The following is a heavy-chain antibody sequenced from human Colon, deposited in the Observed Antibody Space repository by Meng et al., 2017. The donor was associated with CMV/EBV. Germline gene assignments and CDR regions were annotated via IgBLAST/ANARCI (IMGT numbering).Heavy chain of an antibody. CDR3: AKSPGGSASGSFYKPPGV. Sequence: SLKISCAASGFTFNDYVMHWVRQAPGKGLEWVSGISWNSGTIGYADSVKGRFTISRDNAKNSLYLQMNSLRAEDTALYYCAKSPGGSASGSFYKPPGVWGQGTTVTRLL. V-gene: IGHV3-9*01. CDR1: GFTFNDYV. J-gene: IGHJ6*02. CDR2: ISWNSGTI. D-gene: IGHD3-10*01.